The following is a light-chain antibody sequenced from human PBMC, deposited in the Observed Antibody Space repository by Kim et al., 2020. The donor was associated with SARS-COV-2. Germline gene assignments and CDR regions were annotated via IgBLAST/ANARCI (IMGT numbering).Light chain of an antibody. CDR3: SSYTSSSTRV. CDR2: DVS. CDR1: SSDVGGYNY. Sequence: GQSITISCTGTSSDVGGYNYVSWYQQHPGKAPKLMIYDVSNRPSGVSNRFSGSKSGNTASLTISGLQGEDEADYYCSSYTSSSTRVFGGGTKLTVL. J-gene: IGLJ3*02. V-gene: IGLV2-14*03.